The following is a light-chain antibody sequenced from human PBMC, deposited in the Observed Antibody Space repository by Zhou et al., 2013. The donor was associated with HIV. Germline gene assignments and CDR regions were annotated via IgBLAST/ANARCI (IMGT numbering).Light chain of an antibody. V-gene: IGKV3-20*01. J-gene: IGKJ1*01. Sequence: EIVLTQSPGTLSLSPGERATLSCRASQSVSSSYLGWYQQKPGQAPRLLIYGASSRATGIPDRFSGSGSGTDFTLTISRLEPEDFVVYYCQQYGSSPLAFGQGTKVEIK. CDR2: GAS. CDR3: QQYGSSPLA. CDR1: QSVSSSY.